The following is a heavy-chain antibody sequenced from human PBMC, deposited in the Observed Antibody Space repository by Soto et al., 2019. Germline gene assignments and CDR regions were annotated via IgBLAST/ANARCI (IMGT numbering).Heavy chain of an antibody. CDR1: GFSFSSYA. Sequence: PGGSLRLSCAAYGFSFSSYAMSWVRQAPGKGLEWVSAISGSGGSTYYADSVKGRFTISRDNSKNTLYLQMNSLRAEDTAVYYCAKRDPGIAAAGTSGWFDPWGQGTLVTVSS. CDR2: ISGSGGST. V-gene: IGHV3-23*01. D-gene: IGHD6-13*01. CDR3: AKRDPGIAAAGTSGWFDP. J-gene: IGHJ5*02.